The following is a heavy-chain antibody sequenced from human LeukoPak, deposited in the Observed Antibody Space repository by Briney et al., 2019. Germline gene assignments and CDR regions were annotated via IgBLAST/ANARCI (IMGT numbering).Heavy chain of an antibody. CDR2: ISGDGTAR. Sequence: GGSLRLSCAASGFTSSSYWMHWVRHVPGKGLVWVSRISGDGTARNYADSVKGRFTLSRDDAKNTVDLKMNSLRGEDTAVYYCVRGRGSYGWFDPWGQGTLVTVSS. V-gene: IGHV3-74*01. J-gene: IGHJ5*02. CDR1: GFTSSSYW. CDR3: VRGRGSYGWFDP. D-gene: IGHD3-10*01.